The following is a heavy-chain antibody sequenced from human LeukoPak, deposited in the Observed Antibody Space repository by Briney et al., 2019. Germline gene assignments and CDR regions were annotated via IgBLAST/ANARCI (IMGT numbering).Heavy chain of an antibody. J-gene: IGHJ5*02. CDR2: INPTGGST. V-gene: IGHV1-46*01. D-gene: IGHD1-26*01. CDR1: GYTFTDYY. Sequence: ASVKVSCKASGYTFTDYYLHWVRQAPGQGLEWMGLINPTGGSTGYAQKFQGRVTMTRDMSTSTDYMELSSLRSEDTAIYYCARDNSVGDNAWWFDPWGQGTLVTVSS. CDR3: ARDNSVGDNAWWFDP.